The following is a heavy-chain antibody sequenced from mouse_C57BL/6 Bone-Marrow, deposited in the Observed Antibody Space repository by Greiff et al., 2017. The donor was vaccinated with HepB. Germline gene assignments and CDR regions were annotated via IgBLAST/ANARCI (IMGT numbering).Heavy chain of an antibody. Sequence: QVQLQQPGAELVKPGASVKLSCKASGYTFTSYWMHWVKQRPGQGLEWIGMIHPNSGSTNYNEKFKSKATLTVDKSSSTAYMQLSSLTSEDSAVYYCARTYGLYSMDSWGQGTSVTVSS. V-gene: IGHV1-64*01. J-gene: IGHJ4*01. D-gene: IGHD1-1*02. CDR2: IHPNSGST. CDR1: GYTFTSYW. CDR3: ARTYGLYSMDS.